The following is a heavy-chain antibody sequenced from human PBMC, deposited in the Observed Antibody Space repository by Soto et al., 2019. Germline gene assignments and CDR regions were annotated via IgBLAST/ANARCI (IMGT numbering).Heavy chain of an antibody. CDR3: ARVVPYGDYDGGFDY. V-gene: IGHV3-33*01. J-gene: IGHJ4*02. CDR2: IWYDGSNK. Sequence: QVQLVESGGGVVQPGRSLRLSCAASGFTFSSYGMHWVRQAPGKGLEWVAVIWYDGSNKYYADSVKGRFTISRDNSKNTLYLQMNSLRAEDTAVYYCARVVPYGDYDGGFDYWGQGTLVTVSS. CDR1: GFTFSSYG. D-gene: IGHD4-17*01.